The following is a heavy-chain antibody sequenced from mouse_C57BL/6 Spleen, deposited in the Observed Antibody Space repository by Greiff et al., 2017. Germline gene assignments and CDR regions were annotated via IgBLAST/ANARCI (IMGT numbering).Heavy chain of an antibody. CDR3: ALYYSNYVGDAMDY. J-gene: IGHJ4*01. CDR2: IYPYNGVS. Sequence: VQLQQSGPELVKPGASVKISCKASGYSFTGYYMHWVKQSHGNILDWIGYIYPYNGVSSYNQKFKGKATLTVDKSSSTAYMELRSLTSEDSAVYYCALYYSNYVGDAMDYWGQGTSVTVSS. V-gene: IGHV1-31*01. D-gene: IGHD2-5*01. CDR1: GYSFTGYY.